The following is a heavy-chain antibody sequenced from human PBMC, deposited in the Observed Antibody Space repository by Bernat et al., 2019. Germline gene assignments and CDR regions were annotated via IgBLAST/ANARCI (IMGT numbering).Heavy chain of an antibody. CDR2: IIPILGIA. J-gene: IGHJ3*02. CDR1: GGTFISYT. D-gene: IGHD3-22*01. V-gene: IGHV1-69*08. CDR3: AREGLPYDGSGIGDAFDI. Sequence: QVQLVQSGAEVNKPGSSVKVSCKASGGTFISYTISWVRQAPGQGLEWMGRIIPILGIANYAQKFQGIVTSTSDKSTSTAYMVLGSLRSEDTAVYYYAREGLPYDGSGIGDAFDIWGQGTMVTVSS.